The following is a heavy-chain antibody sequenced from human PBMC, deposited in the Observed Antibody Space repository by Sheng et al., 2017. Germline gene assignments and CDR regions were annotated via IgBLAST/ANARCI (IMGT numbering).Heavy chain of an antibody. CDR2: IDRSSTYI. J-gene: IGHJ4*02. Sequence: EVQLVESGGGLVEPGGSLRLSCAASGFTFSGHSMNWVRQTPGKGLEWVSSIDRSSTYIYYADSVKGRFTISRDNAKNSLSLQMSSLRAEDTAVYYCTKEGEHTGYTYDYWGQGTLVTVSS. CDR1: GFTFSGHS. D-gene: IGHD5-12*01. V-gene: IGHV3-21*01. CDR3: TKEGEHTGYTYDY.